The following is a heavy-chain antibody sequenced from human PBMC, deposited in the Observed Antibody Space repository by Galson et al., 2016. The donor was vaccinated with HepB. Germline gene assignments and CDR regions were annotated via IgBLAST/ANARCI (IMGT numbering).Heavy chain of an antibody. D-gene: IGHD2-21*01. V-gene: IGHV3-23*01. J-gene: IGHJ4*02. CDR1: GFTFSDYA. CDR2: ISGLGSNT. Sequence: SLRLSCAASGFTFSDYAMGWVRQAPGRGLEWVSGISGLGSNTYYADSVEGRVTISRDNSKNTLHLQMNSLRVGDTAVYYCARIPDSWGQGTLVIVSS. CDR3: ARIPDS.